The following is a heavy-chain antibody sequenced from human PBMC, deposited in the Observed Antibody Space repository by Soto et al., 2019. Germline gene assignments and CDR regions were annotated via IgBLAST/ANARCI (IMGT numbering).Heavy chain of an antibody. J-gene: IGHJ6*02. CDR3: AQLGGAFVVVVAATSWKYGLEV. Sequence: EGQLLESGGGLIQPGGSLRLSCAASGFSFSSYAMNWVRQAPGRGLEWVSGISSSGDSTSLADSVKGRFAISRDNSKNALYLQLRRLRGGDTAVYYCAQLGGAFVVVVAATSWKYGLEVWGQGTTVTV. CDR2: ISSSGDST. V-gene: IGHV3-23*01. CDR1: GFSFSSYA. D-gene: IGHD2-15*01.